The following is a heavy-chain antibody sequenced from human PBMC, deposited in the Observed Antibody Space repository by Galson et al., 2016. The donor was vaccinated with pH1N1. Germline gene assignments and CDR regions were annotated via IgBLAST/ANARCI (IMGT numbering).Heavy chain of an antibody. D-gene: IGHD3-10*01. Sequence: SETLSLTCTVSGGSISTSNIYWGWIRQSPGKGLEWIGNIYYSGSTYYNPSLKSRVTISVDTSKKQFSLNLNSVTAADTAVYYCARARKITRQTFWATADALRGGSGRFDYWGQGTLVTVSS. V-gene: IGHV4-39*07. CDR2: IYYSGST. CDR1: GGSISTSNIY. CDR3: ARARKITRQTFWATADALRGGSGRFDY. J-gene: IGHJ4*02.